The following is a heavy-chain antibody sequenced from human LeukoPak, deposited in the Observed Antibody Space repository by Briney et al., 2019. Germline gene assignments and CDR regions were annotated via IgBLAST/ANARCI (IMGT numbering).Heavy chain of an antibody. J-gene: IGHJ4*02. D-gene: IGHD4-17*01. CDR1: GGSFSGYY. CDR3: ARVGGSQDYGDYFDY. CDR2: INHSGST. V-gene: IGHV4-34*01. Sequence: SETLSLTCAVYGGSFSGYYWGWIRQPPGKGLEWIEEINHSGSTNYNPSLKSRVTISVDTSKNQFSLKLSSVTAADTAVYYCARVGGSQDYGDYFDYWGQGTLVTVSS.